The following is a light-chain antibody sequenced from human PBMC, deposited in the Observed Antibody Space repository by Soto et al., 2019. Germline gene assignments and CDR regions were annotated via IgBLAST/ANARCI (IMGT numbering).Light chain of an antibody. CDR2: GAS. Sequence: EIVLTQSPGSLSLSPGERATLSCRASQSFTNNYLAWYQQKPGQAPRLLIYGASIRAAGVPARFSGSGSGADFTLTIARLDSEDFAMYYCQHDGNSPLRYTFGQGTKVWVK. CDR3: QHDGNSPLRYT. J-gene: IGKJ2*01. V-gene: IGKV3-20*01. CDR1: QSFTNNY.